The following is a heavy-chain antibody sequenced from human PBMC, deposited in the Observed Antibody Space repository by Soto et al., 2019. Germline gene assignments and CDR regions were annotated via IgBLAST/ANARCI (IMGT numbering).Heavy chain of an antibody. V-gene: IGHV4-4*02. Sequence: QVQLQGSGPGLVKPSGTLSLTCVVSGGSISSSNWWSWVRQPPGKGLEWIGEIYHTGSTTYNPSLNSRVTISVDKSKNQFSVELSSVTAADTAVYYCARDSGGGADYWGQGTLVTVSS. D-gene: IGHD2-21*01. CDR3: ARDSGGGADY. J-gene: IGHJ4*02. CDR1: GGSISSSNW. CDR2: IYHTGST.